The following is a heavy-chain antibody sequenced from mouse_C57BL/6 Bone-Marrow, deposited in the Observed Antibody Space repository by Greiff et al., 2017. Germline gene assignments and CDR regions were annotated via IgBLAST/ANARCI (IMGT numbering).Heavy chain of an antibody. Sequence: QVQLQQSGAELVRPGTSVKMSCKASGYTFTNYWIGWAKQRPGHGLEWIGDIYPGGGYTNYNEKFKGKATLTADKSSSTAYMQFSSLTSEDSAIYYCARRAQYGSREYFDYGGQGTTLTVSS. CDR2: IYPGGGYT. CDR1: GYTFTNYW. CDR3: ARRAQYGSREYFDY. J-gene: IGHJ2*01. D-gene: IGHD1-1*01. V-gene: IGHV1-63*01.